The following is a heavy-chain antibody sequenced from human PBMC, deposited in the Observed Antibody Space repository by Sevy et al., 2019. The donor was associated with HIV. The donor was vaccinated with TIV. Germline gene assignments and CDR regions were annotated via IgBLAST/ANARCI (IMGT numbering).Heavy chain of an antibody. CDR3: AREWLPSLSFDY. Sequence: GGSLRLSCAASGFTFSSYAMHWVRQAPGKGLEWVAVISYDGSNKYYADSVKGRFTISRDNSKNTLYLQMNSLRAEDTAVYYCAREWLPSLSFDYWGQGTLVTVSS. D-gene: IGHD5-12*01. V-gene: IGHV3-30*04. CDR1: GFTFSSYA. J-gene: IGHJ4*02. CDR2: ISYDGSNK.